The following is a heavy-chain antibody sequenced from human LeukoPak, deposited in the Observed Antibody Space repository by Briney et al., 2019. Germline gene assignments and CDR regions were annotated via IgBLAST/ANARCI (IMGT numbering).Heavy chain of an antibody. CDR3: ARNAGSWSTDFDY. D-gene: IGHD2-8*01. Sequence: ASVKVSCKASGYTFTSYYMHWVRQAPGQGLEWMGWISAYNGNTNYAQKLQGRVTMTTDTSTSTAYVELRSLRSDDTAVYYCARNAGSWSTDFDYWGQGTLVTVSS. CDR2: ISAYNGNT. J-gene: IGHJ4*02. CDR1: GYTFTSYY. V-gene: IGHV1-18*04.